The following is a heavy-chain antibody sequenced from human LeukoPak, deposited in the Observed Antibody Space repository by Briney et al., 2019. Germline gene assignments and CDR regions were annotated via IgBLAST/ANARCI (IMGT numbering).Heavy chain of an antibody. Sequence: GGSLRLSCEASGVTFNSYVMSWVRQAPGKGPEWVSGISGSGSGTYYADSVKGRFAISRDNSKNTLYLQMNSLRAEDTAVYYCARVRSPMTTDGNHNFDYWGQGTLVTVSS. V-gene: IGHV3-23*01. CDR1: GVTFNSYV. CDR3: ARVRSPMTTDGNHNFDY. CDR2: ISGSGSGT. J-gene: IGHJ4*02. D-gene: IGHD4-11*01.